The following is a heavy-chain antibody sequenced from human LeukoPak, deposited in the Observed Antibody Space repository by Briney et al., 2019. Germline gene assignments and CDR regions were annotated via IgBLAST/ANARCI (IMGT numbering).Heavy chain of an antibody. Sequence: GGSLRLSCAASGFTLSDYYMSWIRQAPGKGLEWVSYISSSSSYSNSADSVKGRFTISRDNAKNSLYLQVNSLRAEDTAVYYCARALYCSGGTCYFALYFDLWGRGTLVTVSS. CDR2: ISSSSSYS. D-gene: IGHD2-15*01. CDR3: ARALYCSGGTCYFALYFDL. V-gene: IGHV3-11*05. CDR1: GFTLSDYY. J-gene: IGHJ2*01.